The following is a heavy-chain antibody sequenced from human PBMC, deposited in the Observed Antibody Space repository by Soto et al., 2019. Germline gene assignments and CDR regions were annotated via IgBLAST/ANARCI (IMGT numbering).Heavy chain of an antibody. CDR1: GFTFSDYY. J-gene: IGHJ5*02. Sequence: SGGSLRLSCAASGFTFSDYYMSWIRQAPGKGLEWVSYISSSSSYTNYADSVKGRFTISRDNAKNSLYLQMNSLRAEDTAVYYCARAHSSGWYPRAYNWFDPWGQGTLVTVSS. CDR2: ISSSSSYT. V-gene: IGHV3-11*06. CDR3: ARAHSSGWYPRAYNWFDP. D-gene: IGHD6-19*01.